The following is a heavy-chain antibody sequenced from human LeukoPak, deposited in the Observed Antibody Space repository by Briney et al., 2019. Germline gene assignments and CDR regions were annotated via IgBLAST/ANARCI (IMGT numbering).Heavy chain of an antibody. CDR1: GFTFSTYW. CDR2: ISSSGSTI. Sequence: PGRSLRLSCAASGFTFSTYWMSWVRQAPGKWLEWDSYISSSGSTIYYADSMKGRFTISRDNAKNSLYLQMNSLKAEDTAVYYCAELGITMIGGVWGKGTTVTISS. CDR3: AELGITMIGGV. V-gene: IGHV3-48*04. D-gene: IGHD3-10*02. J-gene: IGHJ6*04.